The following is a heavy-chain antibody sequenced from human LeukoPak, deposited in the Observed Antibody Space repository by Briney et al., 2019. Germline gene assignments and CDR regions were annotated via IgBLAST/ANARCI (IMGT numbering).Heavy chain of an antibody. J-gene: IGHJ4*02. CDR1: GGTFSSYA. CDR2: IIPIFGTA. Sequence: SVKVSCKASGGTFSSYAISWVRQAPGQGLEWMGRIIPIFGTANYAQEFQGRVTITSDGSTSTAYMELSSLRSEDTAVYYCARGRYYGSGSYIYWGQGTLVTVSS. CDR3: ARGRYYGSGSYIY. V-gene: IGHV1-69*13. D-gene: IGHD3-10*01.